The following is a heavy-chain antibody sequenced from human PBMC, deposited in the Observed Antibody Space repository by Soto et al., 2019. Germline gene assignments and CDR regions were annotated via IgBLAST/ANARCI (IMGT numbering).Heavy chain of an antibody. CDR1: GYTFTDYD. D-gene: IGHD6-19*01. Sequence: QEQLVQSGAEVKTPGASVKVSCKTSGYTFTDYDINGVRQTPGQGLELIGWMNTNSGETGYAQKFQGRVTMTRSAALSTAYLELSSLRSEDTAVYYCARGAVAARPRWYNLFDPWWEGTLVTISS. V-gene: IGHV1-8*01. CDR3: ARGAVAARPRWYNLFDP. CDR2: MNTNSGET. J-gene: IGHJ5*02.